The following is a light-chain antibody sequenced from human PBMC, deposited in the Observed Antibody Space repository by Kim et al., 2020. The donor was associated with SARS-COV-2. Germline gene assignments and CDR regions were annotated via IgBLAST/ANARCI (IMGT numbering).Light chain of an antibody. V-gene: IGKV3-15*01. CDR1: QSVGSN. CDR3: QQYDDWPPWT. J-gene: IGKJ1*01. CDR2: GAS. Sequence: VSPGDRVTLSCRASQSVGSNVAWYQHKTGQAPRLLIYGASTRATGIPARFSGSGSGTEFTLTISSLQSEDLAVYFCQQYDDWPPWTFGQGTKVEI.